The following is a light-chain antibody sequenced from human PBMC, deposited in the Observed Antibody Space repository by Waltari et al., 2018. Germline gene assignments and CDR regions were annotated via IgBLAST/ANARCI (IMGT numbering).Light chain of an antibody. CDR2: GAS. CDR1: QSVSSN. J-gene: IGKJ5*01. Sequence: IVMTQSPATLSVSPGERATLSCRARQSVSSNLAWYQQKPGQAPRLLIYGASTRATGIPARFSCSGSGTEFTLTISSLQSEDFAVYYCQQYNNWPPTTFGQGTRLEIK. V-gene: IGKV3-15*01. CDR3: QQYNNWPPTT.